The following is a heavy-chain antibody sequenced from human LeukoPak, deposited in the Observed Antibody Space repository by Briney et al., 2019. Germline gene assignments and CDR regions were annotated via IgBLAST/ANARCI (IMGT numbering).Heavy chain of an antibody. CDR1: GFTFDDYG. J-gene: IGHJ4*02. V-gene: IGHV3-20*04. Sequence: GGSLRLSCAASGFTFDDYGMSWFGKAPGKGLEWVSGINWNGGSTGYADSVKGRFIISRDNAKDSLYLQMNSLRVEDTAVYYCLRGDRRDYWGQGTLVTVSS. CDR3: LRGDRRDY. CDR2: INWNGGST.